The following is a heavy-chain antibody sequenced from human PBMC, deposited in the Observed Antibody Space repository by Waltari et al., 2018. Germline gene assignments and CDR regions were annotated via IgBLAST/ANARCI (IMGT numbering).Heavy chain of an antibody. CDR2: FYSGNSET. D-gene: IGHD1-1*01. CDR3: ARHGFGGSDY. J-gene: IGHJ4*02. CDR1: GYNFPSYW. Sequence: EVQLVQSGAEVKKPGESLKISCKGSGYNFPSYWIAWVRQMPGRGLEWMGIFYSGNSETRYSPSFQGQVTMSVDKSLSTAYLQWSSLKDSDTAVYYCARHGFGGSDYWGQGTLVTVSS. V-gene: IGHV5-51*01.